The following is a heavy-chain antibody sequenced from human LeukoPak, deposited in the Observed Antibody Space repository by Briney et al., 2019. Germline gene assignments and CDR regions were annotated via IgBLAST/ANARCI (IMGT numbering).Heavy chain of an antibody. J-gene: IGHJ6*03. CDR2: ISGSGGDK. Sequence: GGSLRLSCAASGFTFSSYEMNWVRQAPGKGLEWVSSISGSGGDKYDADSVKGQFTISRDNPKNTLYLQMNSLRGEDTATYYCAKTSIRGYYYMEVWGKGTTVTVAS. CDR1: GFTFSSYE. CDR3: AKTSIRGYYYMEV. V-gene: IGHV3-23*01.